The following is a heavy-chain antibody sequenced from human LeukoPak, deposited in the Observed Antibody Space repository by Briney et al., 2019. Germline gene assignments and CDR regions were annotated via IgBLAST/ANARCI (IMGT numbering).Heavy chain of an antibody. D-gene: IGHD2-2*01. CDR3: AREFCSSTSCNGADY. CDR1: GGSISSGGYY. CDR2: IYYSGST. J-gene: IGHJ4*02. Sequence: SETLSLTCTVSGGSISSGGYYWSWIRQHPGKGLEWIGYIYYSGSTYYNPSLKSRVTISVDTSKNQFSLKLSSVTAADTAVYYCAREFCSSTSCNGADYWGQGTLVTVSS. V-gene: IGHV4-31*03.